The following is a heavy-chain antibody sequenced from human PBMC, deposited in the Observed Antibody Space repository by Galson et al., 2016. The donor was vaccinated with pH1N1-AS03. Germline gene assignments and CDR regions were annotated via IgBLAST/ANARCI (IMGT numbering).Heavy chain of an antibody. Sequence: SVKVSCKASGYNFRDYYIHWVRQAPGQGLEWMGWITPKDDDTNYAPKFQCRVTMTRDLSTSSAYLDLKRLTYDDTAVYFCAGDGGGIIDDALDTLGQGTLVTVSS. CDR3: AGDGGGIIDDALDT. V-gene: IGHV1-2*02. CDR2: ITPKDDDT. J-gene: IGHJ3*02. CDR1: GYNFRDYY. D-gene: IGHD2-21*01.